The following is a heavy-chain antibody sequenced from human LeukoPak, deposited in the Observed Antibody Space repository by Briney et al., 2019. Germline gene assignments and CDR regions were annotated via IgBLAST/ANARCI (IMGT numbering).Heavy chain of an antibody. D-gene: IGHD3-10*01. V-gene: IGHV4-39*07. Sequence: SDTLSLTCTVSGASISSTSYYWGWIRQPPGKGLEWIGSTYYRGTTYYNPSLKSRVTISVDTSKNQFSLQLSSVTAADTAVYYCARERMVRGALDYWGQGTLVTVSS. CDR2: TYYRGTT. CDR3: ARERMVRGALDY. CDR1: GASISSTSYY. J-gene: IGHJ4*02.